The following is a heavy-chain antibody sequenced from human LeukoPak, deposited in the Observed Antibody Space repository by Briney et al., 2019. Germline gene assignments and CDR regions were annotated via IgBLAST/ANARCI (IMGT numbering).Heavy chain of an antibody. Sequence: SETLSLTCTVSGGSISSGGYYWSWIRQPPGKGLEWIGYIFHSGSTYYNPSLKSRVTMSVDTSKNQFSLKLSSVTAADTAVYYCARGYSSSWYGDAFDIWGQGTMVTVSS. V-gene: IGHV4-30-2*01. D-gene: IGHD6-13*01. J-gene: IGHJ3*02. CDR3: ARGYSSSWYGDAFDI. CDR2: IFHSGST. CDR1: GGSISSGGYY.